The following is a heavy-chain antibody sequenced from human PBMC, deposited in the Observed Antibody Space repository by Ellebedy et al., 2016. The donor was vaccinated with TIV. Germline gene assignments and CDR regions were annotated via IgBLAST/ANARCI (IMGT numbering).Heavy chain of an antibody. CDR1: GYTFTNYN. D-gene: IGHD2-15*01. CDR2: ISPSGGRT. J-gene: IGHJ5*02. Sequence: ASVKVSXKTSGYTFTNYNIHWERQAPGHGLEWMGMISPSGGRTNYAQKFQGRLTMTRDTSTRTIYMELSDLRSDDTTVYYCAREIGRQEVADTPWGQGTLVTVSS. V-gene: IGHV1-46*01. CDR3: AREIGRQEVADTP.